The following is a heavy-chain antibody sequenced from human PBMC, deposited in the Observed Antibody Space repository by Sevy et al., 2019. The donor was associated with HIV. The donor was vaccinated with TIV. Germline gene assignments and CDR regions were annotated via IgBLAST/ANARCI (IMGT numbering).Heavy chain of an antibody. V-gene: IGHV3-9*01. J-gene: IGHJ4*02. CDR2: ISWNSGHI. D-gene: IGHD4-17*01. CDR1: GFTFDDYA. CDR3: AKDRSYGGNSFDF. Sequence: GGSLRLSCAASGFTFDDYAMHWVRQAPGKGLEWVSGISWNSGHIGYAHSVKGRFTISRDNAKNSLYLQMNSLRAEDTALYYCAKDRSYGGNSFDFWGQGTLVTVSS.